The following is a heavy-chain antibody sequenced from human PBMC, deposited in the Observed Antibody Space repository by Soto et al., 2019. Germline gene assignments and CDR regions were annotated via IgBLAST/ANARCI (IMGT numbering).Heavy chain of an antibody. CDR1: GGSFSGYY. D-gene: IGHD3-22*01. CDR3: ARPPNYYDSNYFDY. V-gene: IGHV4-34*01. Sequence: ETLSLTCAVYGGSFSGYYWSWIRQPPGKGLEWIGEINHSGSTNYNPSLKSRVTISVDTSKNQFSLKLSSVTAADTAVYYCARPPNYYDSNYFDYWGQGTLVTVSS. J-gene: IGHJ4*02. CDR2: INHSGST.